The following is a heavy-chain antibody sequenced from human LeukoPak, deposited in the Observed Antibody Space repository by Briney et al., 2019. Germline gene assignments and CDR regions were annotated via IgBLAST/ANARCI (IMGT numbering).Heavy chain of an antibody. D-gene: IGHD1-1*01. V-gene: IGHV3-23*01. J-gene: IGHJ4*02. CDR2: ISGSGGST. Sequence: GGSLRLSCTASGFTFSNYATSWVRQAPGKGLEWVSGISGSGGSTHYADSVKGRFTISRDNAKNTLYLQMNSLRAEDTAVYYCARVNPGTTVANYWGQGTLVTVSS. CDR1: GFTFSNYA. CDR3: ARVNPGTTVANY.